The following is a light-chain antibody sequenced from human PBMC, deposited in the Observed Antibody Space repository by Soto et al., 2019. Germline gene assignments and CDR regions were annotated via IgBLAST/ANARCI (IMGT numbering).Light chain of an antibody. CDR2: GAS. Sequence: DILMTQAPSSRSASVGDRVTITCWASQRISTYLNWYQQKPGKPPKLLIYGASTLQGGVPSRFSGSGSGTDLTITISSLQPEDFETYYCQQSYTLSITFGQGTRLEI. J-gene: IGKJ5*01. CDR3: QQSYTLSIT. V-gene: IGKV1-39*01. CDR1: QRISTY.